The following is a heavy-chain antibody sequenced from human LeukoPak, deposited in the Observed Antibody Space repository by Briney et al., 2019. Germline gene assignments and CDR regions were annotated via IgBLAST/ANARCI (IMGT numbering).Heavy chain of an antibody. D-gene: IGHD4-17*01. V-gene: IGHV6-1*01. CDR3: ARSGPKDDYGDYFDY. CDR2: TYYRSKWYN. Sequence: SQTLSLTCAISGDSFSSNSAAWNWIRQSPSRGLEWLGRTYYRSKWYNDYAVSVKSRITINPDTSKNQFSLQLNSVTPEDTAVYYCARSGPKDDYGDYFDYWGQGTLVTVSS. CDR1: GDSFSSNSAA. J-gene: IGHJ4*02.